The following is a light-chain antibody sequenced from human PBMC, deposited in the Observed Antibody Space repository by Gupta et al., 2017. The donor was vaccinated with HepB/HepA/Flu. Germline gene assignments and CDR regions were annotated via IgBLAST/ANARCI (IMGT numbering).Light chain of an antibody. V-gene: IGKV3-15*01. J-gene: IGKJ1*01. CDR2: GAS. CDR1: HSVRSN. Sequence: VMTQSPPPLSVSSGETVTLSCRASHSVRSNLAWYQQKVGQAPTLLIYGASTRASGIPGRFSGGGSGTDVTLTISSLQSEDFAVYYCQQSNNWPRTFGQGTKVEIK. CDR3: QQSNNWPRT.